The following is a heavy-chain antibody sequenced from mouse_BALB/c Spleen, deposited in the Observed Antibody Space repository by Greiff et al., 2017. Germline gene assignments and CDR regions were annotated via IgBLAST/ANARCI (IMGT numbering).Heavy chain of an antibody. D-gene: IGHD2-10*01. Sequence: DVMLVESGGGLVQPGGSRKLSCAASGFTFSSFGMHWVRQAPEKGLEWVAYISSGSSTIYYADTVKGRFTISRDNPKNTLFLQMTSLRSEDTAMYYCARPYYGAWFAYWGQGTLVTVSA. J-gene: IGHJ3*01. CDR2: ISSGSSTI. V-gene: IGHV5-17*02. CDR1: GFTFSSFG. CDR3: ARPYYGAWFAY.